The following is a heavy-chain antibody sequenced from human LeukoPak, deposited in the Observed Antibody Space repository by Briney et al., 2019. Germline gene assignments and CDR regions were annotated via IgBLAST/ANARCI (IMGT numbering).Heavy chain of an antibody. Sequence: PGGSLRLSCAASGFTVSSNYMSWVRQAPGKGLEWVSVIYSGGSTYYADSVKGRFTISRDNSKNTLYLQMNSLRAEDTAVYYCARDDYRKKDPLDYWGQGTLVTVSS. V-gene: IGHV3-66*01. D-gene: IGHD1-14*01. CDR1: GFTVSSNY. CDR3: ARDDYRKKDPLDY. CDR2: IYSGGST. J-gene: IGHJ4*02.